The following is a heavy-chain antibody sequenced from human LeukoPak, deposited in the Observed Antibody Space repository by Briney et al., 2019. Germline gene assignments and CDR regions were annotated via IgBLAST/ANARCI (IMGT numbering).Heavy chain of an antibody. V-gene: IGHV3-23*01. D-gene: IGHD6-6*01. CDR3: ANPYSSSSLDY. CDR2: IAGGDDR. CDR1: GFIFSPYA. J-gene: IGHJ4*02. Sequence: PGGFLRLSCAASGFIFSPYAMSWVRQAPGKGLEWVAGIAGGDDRFYADSVKGRFSISRDNSKNTVDLQMNSLRAEDTAVYYCANPYSSSSLDYWGQGTLVAVSS.